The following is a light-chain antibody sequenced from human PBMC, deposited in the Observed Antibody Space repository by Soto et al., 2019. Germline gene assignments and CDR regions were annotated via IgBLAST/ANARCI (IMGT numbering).Light chain of an antibody. V-gene: IGLV2-23*02. J-gene: IGLJ1*01. Sequence: QSVLTQPASLSGSPGQSITISCTGTSSDVGSYNLVSWYQQHPGKAPKLMIYEVSKRPSGVSNRFPGSKSGNTASLTISGLQAEDEADYYCCSYAGSSTFSYVFGTGTKVTVL. CDR3: CSYAGSSTFSYV. CDR2: EVS. CDR1: SSDVGSYNL.